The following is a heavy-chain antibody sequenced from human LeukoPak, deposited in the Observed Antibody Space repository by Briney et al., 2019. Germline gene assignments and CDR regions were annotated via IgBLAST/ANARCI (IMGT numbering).Heavy chain of an antibody. Sequence: GGSLRLSCAASGFIFSDYYMSWIRQAPGKGLEWLSYITSSGSTIYYADSVKGRFTISRDNAKNSLYLQMNSLRAGDTAVYYCARAEYSSTWYSRYFDLWGRGTLVTVSS. CDR1: GFIFSDYY. CDR3: ARAEYSSTWYSRYFDL. D-gene: IGHD6-13*01. V-gene: IGHV3-11*04. J-gene: IGHJ2*01. CDR2: ITSSGSTI.